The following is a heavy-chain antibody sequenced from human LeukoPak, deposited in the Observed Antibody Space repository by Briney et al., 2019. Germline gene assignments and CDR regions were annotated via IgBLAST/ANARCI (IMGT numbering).Heavy chain of an antibody. D-gene: IGHD5-12*01. Sequence: ASVKVSCKASGYTFTSYGISWVRQAPGQRLEWMGWISAYNGNTNYAQKLQGRVTMTTDTSTSTAYMELRSLRSDDTAVYYCARSPTPVRYSGYDGEGFFDYWGQGTLVTVSS. V-gene: IGHV1-18*01. CDR3: ARSPTPVRYSGYDGEGFFDY. CDR1: GYTFTSYG. J-gene: IGHJ4*02. CDR2: ISAYNGNT.